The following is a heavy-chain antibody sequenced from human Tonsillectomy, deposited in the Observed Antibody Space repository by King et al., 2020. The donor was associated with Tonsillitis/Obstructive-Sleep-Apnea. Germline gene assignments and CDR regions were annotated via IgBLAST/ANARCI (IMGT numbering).Heavy chain of an antibody. Sequence: EVQLVESGRGLVQPGRSLRLSCEASGFTFDDYDMHWVRQAPGKGLEWVSGISWNSGRIGYADSVKGRFTISRDNAKNSLYLQMNSLRAEDTALYYCTKNSSDCSSAVCYNYMDVWGKGTTVTVSS. CDR3: TKNSSDCSSAVCYNYMDV. V-gene: IGHV3-9*01. CDR1: GFTFDDYD. CDR2: ISWNSGRI. J-gene: IGHJ6*03. D-gene: IGHD2-2*02.